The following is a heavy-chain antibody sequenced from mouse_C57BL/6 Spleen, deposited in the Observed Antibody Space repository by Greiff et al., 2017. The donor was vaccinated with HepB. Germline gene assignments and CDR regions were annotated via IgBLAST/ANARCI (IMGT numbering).Heavy chain of an antibody. D-gene: IGHD1-1*01. J-gene: IGHJ2*01. CDR3: AAGCYCGSSYVEGYYFDY. Sequence: QVQLQQPGAELVMPGASVKLSCKASGYTFTSYWMHWVKQRPGQGLEWIGEIDPSDSYTNYNQKFKGKSTLTVDKSSSTAYMQLSSLTSEDSAVYYCAAGCYCGSSYVEGYYFDYWGQGTTLTVSS. V-gene: IGHV1-69*01. CDR2: IDPSDSYT. CDR1: GYTFTSYW.